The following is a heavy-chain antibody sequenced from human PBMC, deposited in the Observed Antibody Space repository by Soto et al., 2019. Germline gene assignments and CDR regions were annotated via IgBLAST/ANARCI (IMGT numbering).Heavy chain of an antibody. CDR1: GFTFSGSA. J-gene: IGHJ4*02. D-gene: IGHD3-22*01. Sequence: PGGSLRLSCAASGFTFSGSAMHWVRQASGKGLEWVGRIRTKTNSYATGYAASVKGKFTISRDDSKNTAYLQMNSLETEDTAVYYCTRGYYDSSGHYEIWGQGTLVTVSS. CDR3: TRGYYDSSGHYEI. CDR2: IRTKTNSYAT. V-gene: IGHV3-73*01.